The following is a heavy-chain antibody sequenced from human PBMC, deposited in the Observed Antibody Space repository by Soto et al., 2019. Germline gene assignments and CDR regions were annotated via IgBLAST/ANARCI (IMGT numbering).Heavy chain of an antibody. CDR3: ARARETRRFDP. CDR2: MNPNSGNT. D-gene: IGHD1-26*01. J-gene: IGHJ5*02. V-gene: IGHV1-8*01. Sequence: QVQLVQSGAEVKKPGASVKVSCKASGYTFTSYAINWVRQATGQGLEWMGWMNPNSGNTGYAQKFQGRVTMTRNTSTSTAYMELSRLSSEDKAVYYCARARETRRFDPWGQGTLVTVSS. CDR1: GYTFTSYA.